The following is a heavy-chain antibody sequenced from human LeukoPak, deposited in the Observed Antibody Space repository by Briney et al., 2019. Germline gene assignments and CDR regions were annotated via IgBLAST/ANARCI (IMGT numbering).Heavy chain of an antibody. CDR2: IYYSGST. D-gene: IGHD4-11*01. Sequence: SETLSLTCTVSGGSISSYYWSWIRPPPGKGLEWIGYIYYSGSTNYNPSLKSRVTISVDTSKNQFSLKLSSVTAADTAVYYCARGGIQFYPDYWGQGTLVTVSS. CDR3: ARGGIQFYPDY. V-gene: IGHV4-59*01. CDR1: GGSISSYY. J-gene: IGHJ4*02.